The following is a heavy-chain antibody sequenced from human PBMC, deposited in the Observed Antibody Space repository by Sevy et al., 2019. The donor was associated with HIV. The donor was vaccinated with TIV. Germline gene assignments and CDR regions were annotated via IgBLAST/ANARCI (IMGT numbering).Heavy chain of an antibody. J-gene: IGHJ4*01. CDR2: ISYEGTET. CDR1: GFAFSSHA. V-gene: IGHV3-30-3*01. CDR3: ARDGGYSIKWYPLY. D-gene: IGHD6-13*01. Sequence: GGSLRLSCAASGFAFSSHAMHWDRQAPGKGLEWVAVISYEGTETFYAASVEGRFTISRDNSKNMFSLQINSLRPEDTAVYYCARDGGYSIKWYPLYWGHGTLVTVSS.